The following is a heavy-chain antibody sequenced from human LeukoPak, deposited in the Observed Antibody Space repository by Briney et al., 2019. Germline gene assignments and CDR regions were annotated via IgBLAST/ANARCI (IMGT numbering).Heavy chain of an antibody. CDR3: ARSREHKYEVDY. CDR1: GLTVSSNY. CDR2: LYGDGST. D-gene: IGHD1/OR15-1a*01. V-gene: IGHV3-53*01. Sequence: GGSLRLSCAASGLTVSSNYMSWVRQAPGKGLEWVSVLYGDGSTYYSDSVKGRFTISRDNSENTLYLQMNSLRAEDTAVYYCARSREHKYEVDYWGQGTLVTVSS. J-gene: IGHJ4*02.